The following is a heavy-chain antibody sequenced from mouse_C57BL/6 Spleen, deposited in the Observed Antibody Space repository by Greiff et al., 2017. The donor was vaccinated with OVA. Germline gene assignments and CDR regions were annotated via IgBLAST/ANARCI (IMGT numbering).Heavy chain of an antibody. D-gene: IGHD1-1*01. CDR1: GFTFNTYA. J-gene: IGHJ1*03. CDR3: VRESRFGTTVWYFDV. CDR2: IRSKSSNYAT. V-gene: IGHV10-3*01. Sequence: EVMLVESGGGLVQPKGSLKLSCAASGFTFNTYAMHWVRQAPGKGLEWVARIRSKSSNYATYYADSVKDRFTISRDDSQSMLYLQMNNLKTEDTAMYYCVRESRFGTTVWYFDVWGTGTTVTVSS.